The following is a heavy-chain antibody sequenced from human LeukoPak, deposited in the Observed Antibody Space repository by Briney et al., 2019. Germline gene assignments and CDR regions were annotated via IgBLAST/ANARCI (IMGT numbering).Heavy chain of an antibody. V-gene: IGHV1-46*01. Sequence: ASVKVSCKASGYTFTSYYMHWVRQAPGQGLEWMGIINPSGGSTSYAQKFQGRVTMTRDMSTSTAYMELRSLRSDDTAVYYCASTSVAGLLFDYWGQGTLVTVSS. D-gene: IGHD6-19*01. CDR2: INPSGGST. CDR3: ASTSVAGLLFDY. CDR1: GYTFTSYY. J-gene: IGHJ4*02.